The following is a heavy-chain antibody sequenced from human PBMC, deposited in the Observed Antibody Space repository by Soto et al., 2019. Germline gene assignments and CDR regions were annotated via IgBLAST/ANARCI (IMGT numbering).Heavy chain of an antibody. CDR2: TSYDGSNK. Sequence: GGSLRLSCAASGFTFSNYAMHWVRQAPGKGLEWVAVTSYDGSNKYYADSVKGRFTISRDNSKNTLYLQMNSLRPEDTAVFYCARDIGREVAGTPPYYYFYGMDVWGQGTTVTVSS. J-gene: IGHJ6*02. CDR1: GFTFSNYA. CDR3: ARDIGREVAGTPPYYYFYGMDV. D-gene: IGHD6-19*01. V-gene: IGHV3-30-3*01.